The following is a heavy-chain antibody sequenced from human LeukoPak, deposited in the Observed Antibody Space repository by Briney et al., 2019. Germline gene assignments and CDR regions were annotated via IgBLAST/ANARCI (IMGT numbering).Heavy chain of an antibody. CDR1: GFTFSSYS. CDR3: ARDVTIAPGGKDYYYAMDV. Sequence: PGGSLRLSCAASGFTFSSYSMNWVRQAPGKGLEWVSSISRSSNYIYYADSVKGRFTISRDNAKNSLYLQMNSLRAEDTAEYYCARDVTIAPGGKDYYYAMDVWGQGTTVIVSS. J-gene: IGHJ6*02. V-gene: IGHV3-21*01. D-gene: IGHD4-23*01. CDR2: ISRSSNYI.